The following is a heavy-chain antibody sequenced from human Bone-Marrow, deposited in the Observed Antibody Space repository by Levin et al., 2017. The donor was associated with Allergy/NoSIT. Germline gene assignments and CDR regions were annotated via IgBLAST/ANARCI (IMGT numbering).Heavy chain of an antibody. Sequence: LSLTCAASGFTFSSYAMHWVRQAPGKGLEWVAVISYDGSNKYYADSVKGRFTISRDNSKNTLYLQMNSLRAEDTAEYYCARETIQYYDSSGYYLGWFDPWGQGTLVTVSS. V-gene: IGHV3-30-3*01. CDR3: ARETIQYYDSSGYYLGWFDP. CDR2: ISYDGSNK. CDR1: GFTFSSYA. J-gene: IGHJ5*02. D-gene: IGHD3-22*01.